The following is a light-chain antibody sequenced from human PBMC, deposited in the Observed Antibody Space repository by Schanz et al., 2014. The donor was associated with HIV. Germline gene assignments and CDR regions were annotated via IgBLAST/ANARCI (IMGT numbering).Light chain of an antibody. V-gene: IGKV1-39*01. Sequence: DIQMTQSPASLSAFLGARVTITCRASENVNTYVNWYQHKPGKAPNLLMYDGSTPQSGVPSRFSGRGSGTDFALTISSVQPEGFATYYCQQAYDPPFTFGGGTKV. CDR3: QQAYDPPFT. CDR2: DGS. CDR1: ENVNTY. J-gene: IGKJ4*01.